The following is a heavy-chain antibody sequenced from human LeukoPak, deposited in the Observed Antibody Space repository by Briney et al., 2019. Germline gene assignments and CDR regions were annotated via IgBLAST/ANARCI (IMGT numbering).Heavy chain of an antibody. CDR1: GYTFSTYW. CDR2: IYPSDSNT. V-gene: IGHV5-51*01. Sequence: GESLKISCKGSGYTFSTYWIAWVRQMPGKGLEWMGIIYPSDSNTIYSASFRGQVTISADKSFNTAYLQWGSLKASDTAMYYCARLLAAAGQGNWFDPWGQGTLVTVSS. CDR3: ARLLAAAGQGNWFDP. D-gene: IGHD6-13*01. J-gene: IGHJ5*02.